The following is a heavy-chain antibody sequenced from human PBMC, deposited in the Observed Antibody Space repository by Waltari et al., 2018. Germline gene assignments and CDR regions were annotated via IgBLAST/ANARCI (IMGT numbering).Heavy chain of an antibody. Sequence: QVQLQESGPGLVKPSETLSLTCTVSGGSISSYYWSWIRQPPGKGLEWIGYIYYSGSTNYNPSLKSRDTISVDTSKNQFSLKLSSVTAADTAVYYCARSYDSSGYYPNWFDPWGQGTLVTVSS. CDR1: GGSISSYY. CDR3: ARSYDSSGYYPNWFDP. CDR2: IYYSGST. J-gene: IGHJ5*02. V-gene: IGHV4-59*01. D-gene: IGHD3-22*01.